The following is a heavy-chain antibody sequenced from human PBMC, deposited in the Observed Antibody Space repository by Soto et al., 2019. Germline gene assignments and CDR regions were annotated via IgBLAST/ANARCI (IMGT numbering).Heavy chain of an antibody. CDR3: ARDHHPELRFDP. CDR1: GGTFSSYA. D-gene: IGHD1-1*01. V-gene: IGHV1-69*01. CDR2: IIPIFGTA. J-gene: IGHJ5*02. Sequence: QVQLVQSGAEVKKPGSSVKVSCKASGGTFSSYAISWVRQAPGQGLEWMGGIIPIFGTANYAQKFQGRVTITADQSTSAAYMELSRLRAEDTAVYYCARDHHPELRFDPWGQGTLVTVSS.